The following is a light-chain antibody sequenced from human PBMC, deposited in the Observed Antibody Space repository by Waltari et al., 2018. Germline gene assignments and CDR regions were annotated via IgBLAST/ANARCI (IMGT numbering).Light chain of an antibody. CDR2: AAS. V-gene: IGKV1-9*01. J-gene: IGKJ1*01. Sequence: IQLTQSPSSLSASLGARVTITCRASQGIRNYLAWYQQKPGKAPKLLIYAASTLQSGVPSRFSGSGSGTDFTLTISSLQPEDFATYYCQQLNSYQWTFGQGTKVEIK. CDR3: QQLNSYQWT. CDR1: QGIRNY.